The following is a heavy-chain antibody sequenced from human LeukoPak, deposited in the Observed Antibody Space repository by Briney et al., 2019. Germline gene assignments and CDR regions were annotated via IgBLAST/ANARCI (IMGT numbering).Heavy chain of an antibody. J-gene: IGHJ4*02. CDR1: GGSISTYY. D-gene: IGHD6-19*01. CDR3: ARSRSGNEFEY. Sequence: SETLSPTCTVSGGSISTYYWSWIRQPPGKGLEWIGYIYYSGSTKSNPSLKSRVTISVDTSKNQFSLKLTSVTAADTAMYFCARSRSGNEFEYWGQGTLVAVSS. CDR2: IYYSGST. V-gene: IGHV4-59*01.